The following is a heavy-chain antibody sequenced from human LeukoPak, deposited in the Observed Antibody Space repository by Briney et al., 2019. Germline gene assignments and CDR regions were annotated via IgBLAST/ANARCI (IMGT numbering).Heavy chain of an antibody. CDR3: ARGGPRDCSSTSCYNGFDP. CDR2: MNTNSGNT. CDR1: GYTFTSYD. J-gene: IGHJ5*02. D-gene: IGHD2-2*02. Sequence: ASVNLSFKASGYTFTSYDNNWVRQGTGQGLEWMGLMNTNSGNTGYAQKFQGRVTMTRNTSISTAYMELSSLRSEDTAVYYCARGGPRDCSSTSCYNGFDPWGQGTLVTVSS. V-gene: IGHV1-8*02.